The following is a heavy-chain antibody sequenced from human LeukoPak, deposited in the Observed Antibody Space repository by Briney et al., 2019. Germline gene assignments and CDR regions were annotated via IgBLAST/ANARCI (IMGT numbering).Heavy chain of an antibody. CDR1: GGTFSSYA. V-gene: IGHV1-69*04. Sequence: SVKVSCKASGGTFSSYAISWVRQAPGQGLEWMGRIIPILGIANYAQKFQGRVTITADKSTSTAYMELSSLRSEDTAVYYCSVVVVVPAATSDIYYYYGMDVWGQGTTVIVSS. D-gene: IGHD2-2*01. CDR2: IIPILGIA. CDR3: SVVVVVPAATSDIYYYYGMDV. J-gene: IGHJ6*02.